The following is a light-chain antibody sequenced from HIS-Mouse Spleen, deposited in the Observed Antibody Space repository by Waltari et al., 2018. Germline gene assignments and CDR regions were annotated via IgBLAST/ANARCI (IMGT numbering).Light chain of an antibody. CDR2: DVS. CDR3: CSYAGSYTGV. J-gene: IGLJ1*01. Sequence: QSALTQPRPVSGSPGQSVPIPRTGTSSVVGGYNYVSWHQQHPGKAPKLMIYDVSKRPSGVPDRFSGSKSGNTASLTISGLQAEDEADYYCCSYAGSYTGVFGTGTKVTVL. V-gene: IGLV2-11*01. CDR1: SSVVGGYNY.